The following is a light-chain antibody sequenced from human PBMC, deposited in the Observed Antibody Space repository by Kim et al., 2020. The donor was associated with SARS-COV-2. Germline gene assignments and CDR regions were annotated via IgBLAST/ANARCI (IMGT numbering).Light chain of an antibody. J-gene: IGKJ2*01. CDR2: GAS. CDR1: QSVSSN. V-gene: IGKV3-15*01. Sequence: EIVMTQSPATLSVSPGERATLSCRASQSVSSNLAWYQQKSGQAPRLLIYGASTRATGIPARFSGSGSGTEFTLTISSLQSEDFAVYYCQQHNNWPYTFGQGTKLEI. CDR3: QQHNNWPYT.